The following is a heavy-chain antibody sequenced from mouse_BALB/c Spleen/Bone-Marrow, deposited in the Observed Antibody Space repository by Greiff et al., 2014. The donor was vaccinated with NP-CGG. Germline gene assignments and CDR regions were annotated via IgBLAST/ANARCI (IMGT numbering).Heavy chain of an antibody. CDR3: ASDDYDGSWFAY. V-gene: IGHV1-74*01. CDR2: IHPSDSET. D-gene: IGHD2-4*01. J-gene: IGHJ3*01. Sequence: QVQLQQSGAELVRPGASVKLSCKASGYSFTNYWLNWMKQRPGQGLEWIGMIHPSDSETRLNQKFRDKATLTVDKSSSTAYMQLSSPTSEDSAVYYCASDDYDGSWFAYWGQGTLVTGSA. CDR1: GYSFTNYW.